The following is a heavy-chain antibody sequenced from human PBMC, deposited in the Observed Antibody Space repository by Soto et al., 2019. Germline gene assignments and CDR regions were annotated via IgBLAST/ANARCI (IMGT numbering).Heavy chain of an antibody. V-gene: IGHV3-7*01. CDR3: ARSLGWRDAFDI. J-gene: IGHJ3*02. D-gene: IGHD6-19*01. Sequence: PGGSLRLSCAGSGFSFSSYWMTWVRQAPGKGLEWVANIKEDGSEKYYVDSVKGRFTISRDNAENSLYLQMYGLRAEDTAVYYCARSLGWRDAFDICGQGTMVTVSS. CDR1: GFSFSSYW. CDR2: IKEDGSEK.